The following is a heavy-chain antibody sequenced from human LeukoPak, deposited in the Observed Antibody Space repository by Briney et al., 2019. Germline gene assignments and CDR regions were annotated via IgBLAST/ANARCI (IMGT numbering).Heavy chain of an antibody. J-gene: IGHJ6*03. D-gene: IGHD3-9*01. CDR2: IYTSGST. Sequence: PSETLFLTCTVSGGSISSYYWSWIRQPAGKGLEWIGRIYTSGSTNYNPSLKSRVTMSADTSKNQVSLKLSSVTAADTAVYYCARDIPGLFYPYYYYMDVWGKGTTVTVSS. CDR1: GGSISSYY. CDR3: ARDIPGLFYPYYYYMDV. V-gene: IGHV4-4*07.